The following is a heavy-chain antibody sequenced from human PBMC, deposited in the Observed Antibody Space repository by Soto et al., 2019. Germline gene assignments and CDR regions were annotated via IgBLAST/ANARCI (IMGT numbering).Heavy chain of an antibody. CDR3: ARELPPDL. V-gene: IGHV3-53*01. J-gene: IGHJ5*02. CDR1: GFTVSSKY. D-gene: IGHD2-15*01. CDR2: IWSAGLT. Sequence: GGSLRLSCAASGFTVSSKYMNWVRQAPGKGLEWVSIIWSAGLTYYADSVRGRFTISRDISKNILFLQMNNLRAEDSAIYYCARELPPDLWGQGTLLTVSS.